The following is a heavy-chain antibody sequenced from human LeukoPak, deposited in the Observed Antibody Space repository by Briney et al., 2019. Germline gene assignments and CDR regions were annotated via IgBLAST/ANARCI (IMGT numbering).Heavy chain of an antibody. Sequence: SETLSLTCTVSGGSISSYYWSWIRQPPGRGLEWIGYIYYRGSTNYNPSLKSRLTMSVDTSKNQFSLKLSSVTAADTAVYYCERDYGGKFDYWGQGILVTVSS. CDR1: GGSISSYY. J-gene: IGHJ4*02. D-gene: IGHD4-23*01. V-gene: IGHV4-59*13. CDR2: IYYRGST. CDR3: ERDYGGKFDY.